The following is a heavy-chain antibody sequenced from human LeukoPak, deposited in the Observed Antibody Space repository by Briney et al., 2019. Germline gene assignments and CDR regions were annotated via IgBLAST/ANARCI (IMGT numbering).Heavy chain of an antibody. J-gene: IGHJ4*02. CDR2: VYYPRST. D-gene: IGHD6-19*01. Sequence: SETLSLTCTVSGGSISSYYWSWIRQPPGQGLEWIGTVYYPRSTYYNPSLKSRVTMSIDTSKSQFSLKLRSVTAADTAVYYCARHRARWLVRSLDYWGQGSLVTVSS. CDR3: ARHRARWLVRSLDY. V-gene: IGHV4-59*04. CDR1: GGSISSYY.